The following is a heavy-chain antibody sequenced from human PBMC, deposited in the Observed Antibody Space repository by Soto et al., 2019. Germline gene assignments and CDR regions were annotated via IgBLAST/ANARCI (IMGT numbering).Heavy chain of an antibody. J-gene: IGHJ1*01. V-gene: IGHV3-74*01. Sequence: EVHLVESGGGLVQPGGSLRLSCVASGFTFSSYWMHWVRQAPGKGLVWVSSISNDGSSTSYADPVKGRFTISRDNAKNTLYLQMKSLRAEDPAVYYCARLPNKSPQNWGQGTLVIVSP. CDR1: GFTFSSYW. CDR3: ARLPNKSPQN. CDR2: ISNDGSST.